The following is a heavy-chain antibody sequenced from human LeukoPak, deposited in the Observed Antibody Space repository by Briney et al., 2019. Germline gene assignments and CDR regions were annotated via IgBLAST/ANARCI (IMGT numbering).Heavy chain of an antibody. D-gene: IGHD2-2*01. J-gene: IGHJ6*02. CDR3: TRSGLTGMRKYPRPDYYYYGMDV. Sequence: PSETLSLTCTVSGGSISSGGYYWSWIRQHPGKGLEWIGYIYYSGSTYYNPSLKSRVTISVDTSKNQFSLKLSSVTAADTAVYFCTRSGLTGMRKYPRPDYYYYGMDVWGQGTAVTVSS. CDR1: GGSISSGGYY. CDR2: IYYSGST. V-gene: IGHV4-31*03.